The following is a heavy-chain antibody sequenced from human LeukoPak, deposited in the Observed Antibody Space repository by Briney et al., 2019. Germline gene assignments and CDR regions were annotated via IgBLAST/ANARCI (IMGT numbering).Heavy chain of an antibody. CDR1: GYTLTELS. CDR3: AILRGSYYFNRKDYDFDY. CDR2: FDPEDGET. V-gene: IGHV1-24*01. Sequence: EASVKVSCKVSGYTLTELSMHWVRQAPGKGLEWMGGFDPEDGETIYAQKFQGRVTMTEDTSTDTAYMELSSLRSEDTAVYYCAILRGSYYFNRKDYDFDYWGQGTLVTVSS. D-gene: IGHD1-26*01. J-gene: IGHJ4*02.